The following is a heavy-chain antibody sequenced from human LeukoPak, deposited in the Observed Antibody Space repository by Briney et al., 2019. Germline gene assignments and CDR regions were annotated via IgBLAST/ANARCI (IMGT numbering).Heavy chain of an antibody. CDR1: GFTFSNFA. D-gene: IGHD6-13*01. V-gene: IGHV3-23*01. CDR3: AKGAAAGKVDWFGP. Sequence: GGSLRLSCAASGFTFSNFAMMWVRQAPGTGLQWVSTITGYGATLYADSVRGRFTIFRDTSMNTLFLQMNSLGAEDTAVYYCAKGAAAGKVDWFGPWGQGTLVTVSS. CDR2: ITGYGAT. J-gene: IGHJ5*02.